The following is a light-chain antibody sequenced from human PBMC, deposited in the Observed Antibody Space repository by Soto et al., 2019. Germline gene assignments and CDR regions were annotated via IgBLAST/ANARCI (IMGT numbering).Light chain of an antibody. J-gene: IGLJ1*01. CDR1: SSDVGGYNY. Sequence: QSALTQPRSVSGSPGQSVTISCTGTSSDVGGYNYVSWYQHHPGKAPKLMIYDVSERPSGVPDRFSGSKSGNTASLTISGLQAEDEADYYCCSSAGSYTYVFGPGTKLTVL. CDR2: DVS. V-gene: IGLV2-11*01. CDR3: CSSAGSYTYV.